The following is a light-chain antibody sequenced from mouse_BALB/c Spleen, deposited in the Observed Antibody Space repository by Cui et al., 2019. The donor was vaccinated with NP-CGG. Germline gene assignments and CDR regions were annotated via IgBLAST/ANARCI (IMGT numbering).Light chain of an antibody. CDR3: ALWYSNHWV. V-gene: IGLV1*01. Sequence: QAVVTQESALTTSPGETVTLTCRSSTGAVTTSNYANWVQEKPDHLFTGLIGGTHNRAPGVPARFSGSLIGDKAALTITGAQTEDETIYFCALWYSNHWVIGGGTKLTVL. J-gene: IGLJ1*01. CDR1: TGAVTTSNY. CDR2: GTH.